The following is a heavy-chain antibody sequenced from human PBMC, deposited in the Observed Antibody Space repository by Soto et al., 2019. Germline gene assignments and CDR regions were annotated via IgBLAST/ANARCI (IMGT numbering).Heavy chain of an antibody. Sequence: AGGSLRLSCAASGFTFSSYYMHWVRQVPGEGLVWVSRISGDGSTISYADSVKGRFTISRDNAKNTLYLQMNSLRAEDTAVYYCAKGTFPRGGATMRFDPWGQGTLVTVSS. CDR2: ISGDGSTI. V-gene: IGHV3-74*01. CDR1: GFTFSSYY. D-gene: IGHD5-12*01. CDR3: AKGTFPRGGATMRFDP. J-gene: IGHJ5*02.